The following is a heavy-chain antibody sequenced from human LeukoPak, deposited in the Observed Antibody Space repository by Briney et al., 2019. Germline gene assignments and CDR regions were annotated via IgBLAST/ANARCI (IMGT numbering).Heavy chain of an antibody. CDR1: GFTFSGYS. CDR2: IDNDGGTI. D-gene: IGHD6-6*01. Sequence: GGSVRLSCAASGFTFSGYSLNWLRQAPGKGLEWISYIDNDGGTIYYADSVKGRFTISRDNDKNSLYLQMNSLRVEDTAVYYCAKGSSSSRPYYFDYWGQGALVTVSS. V-gene: IGHV3-48*01. J-gene: IGHJ4*02. CDR3: AKGSSSSRPYYFDY.